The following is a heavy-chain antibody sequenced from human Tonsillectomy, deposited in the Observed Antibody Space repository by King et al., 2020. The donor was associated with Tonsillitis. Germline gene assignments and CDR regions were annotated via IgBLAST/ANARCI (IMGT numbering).Heavy chain of an antibody. Sequence: HVQLVESGGGVVQPGRSLRLSCAASGFTFSSYAMHWGRQAPGKGLEWLGIISDDGSNKYYADSVKGRFTISRDNSKNTLSLQMNSLRVEDTAVYYCAIGSSDYGDALFDCGGQGTVVTVSS. V-gene: IGHV3-30*04. J-gene: IGHJ4*02. CDR1: GFTFSSYA. CDR3: AIGSSDYGDALFDC. CDR2: ISDDGSNK. D-gene: IGHD4-17*01.